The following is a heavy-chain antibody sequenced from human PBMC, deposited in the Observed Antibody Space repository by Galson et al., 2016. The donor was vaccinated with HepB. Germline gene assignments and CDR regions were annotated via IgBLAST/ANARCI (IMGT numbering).Heavy chain of an antibody. CDR2: INSDGTIS. D-gene: IGHD4-23*01. J-gene: IGHJ5*02. Sequence: SLRLSCAASAFTFSTYWMSWVRQAPGKGLVWVSRINSDGTISNYADSVKGRFTISRDNAKNTLYLQMNSLRVEDTAVYYCGRDHSVVLTTAYNWFDPWGRGTLVTVSS. V-gene: IGHV3-74*01. CDR1: AFTFSTYW. CDR3: GRDHSVVLTTAYNWFDP.